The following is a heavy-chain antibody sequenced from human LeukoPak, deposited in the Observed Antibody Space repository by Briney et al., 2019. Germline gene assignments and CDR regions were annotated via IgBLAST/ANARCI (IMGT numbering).Heavy chain of an antibody. J-gene: IGHJ5*02. Sequence: PSETLSLTCTVSGGSISSYYWSWIRQPPGKGLEWIGYIYYSGSTNYKPSLKSRVTISVDTSKNQFSLKLSSVTAADTAVYYCARGGNGERRFDPWGQGTLVTVSS. V-gene: IGHV4-59*12. CDR3: ARGGNGERRFDP. D-gene: IGHD3-10*01. CDR2: IYYSGST. CDR1: GGSISSYY.